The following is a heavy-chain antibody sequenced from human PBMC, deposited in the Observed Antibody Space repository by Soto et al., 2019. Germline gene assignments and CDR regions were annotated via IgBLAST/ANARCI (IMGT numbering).Heavy chain of an antibody. CDR1: GYSIGSGYF. Sequence: SETMSLTCAVSGYSIGSGYFWGWIRQPPGKGLEWIGTIYRSGSTYYNPSLKSRVTISVDTSKNRLSLKLTSVTAADTAVYHCARARTYGGFYYWGQGTLVTVSS. V-gene: IGHV4-38-2*01. J-gene: IGHJ4*02. CDR2: IYRSGST. D-gene: IGHD4-17*01. CDR3: ARARTYGGFYY.